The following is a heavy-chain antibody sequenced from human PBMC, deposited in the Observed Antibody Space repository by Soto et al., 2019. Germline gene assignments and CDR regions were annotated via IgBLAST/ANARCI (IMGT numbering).Heavy chain of an antibody. V-gene: IGHV3-66*01. CDR1: GFTVSSNY. CDR3: ARDMVRGLYPEYFQH. CDR2: LYSGGST. Sequence: EVQLVESGGGLVQPGGSLRLSCAASGFTVSSNYMSWVRQAPGKGLEWVSVLYSGGSTYYAHSVKGRFTISRDNSKNTLYLQMNSLRAEDTAVYYCARDMVRGLYPEYFQHWGQGTLVTVSS. J-gene: IGHJ1*01. D-gene: IGHD3-10*01.